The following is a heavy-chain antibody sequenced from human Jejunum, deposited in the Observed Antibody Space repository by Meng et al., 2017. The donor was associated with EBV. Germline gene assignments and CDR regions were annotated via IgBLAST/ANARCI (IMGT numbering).Heavy chain of an antibody. CDR3: ARGSHYTWDV. Sequence: VQLQASGRGLVKPSGTLSLTCGVSGDSIISTDTWWSRVRQPPGKGLEWIGEIFHAGNTNYNPSLKSQVTMSVDTSKNQFSLNLSSVTAADSAVYYCARGSHYTWDVWGQGTLVTVSS. J-gene: IGHJ4*02. CDR1: GDSIISTDTW. D-gene: IGHD3-16*01. CDR2: IFHAGNT. V-gene: IGHV4-4*02.